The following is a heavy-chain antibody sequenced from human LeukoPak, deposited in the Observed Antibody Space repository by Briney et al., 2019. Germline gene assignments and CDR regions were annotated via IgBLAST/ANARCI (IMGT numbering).Heavy chain of an antibody. Sequence: GGSLRLSCAASGFTFGRFWMNWVRQAPGKGLEWVAVIWYDGSNKYYADSVKGRFTISRDNSKNTLYLQMNSLRAEDTAVYYCARDGAYSSGCKGDFDYWGQGTLVTVSS. CDR1: GFTFGRFW. J-gene: IGHJ4*02. CDR2: IWYDGSNK. V-gene: IGHV3-33*07. D-gene: IGHD6-19*01. CDR3: ARDGAYSSGCKGDFDY.